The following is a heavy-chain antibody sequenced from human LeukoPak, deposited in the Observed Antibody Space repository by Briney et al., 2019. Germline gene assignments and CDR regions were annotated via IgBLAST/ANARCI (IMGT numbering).Heavy chain of an antibody. CDR1: GFTFSGFW. D-gene: IGHD6-6*01. CDR2: INSDGSEG. Sequence: QSGGSLRLSCAVSGFTFSGFWMSWSRQAPGKGLEWVASINSDGSEGYYADAVKGRFTISRDNAKNSLYLQINSLRAEDTAVYYCARSSYSSSSSVWGQGTMVTVSS. J-gene: IGHJ3*01. CDR3: ARSSYSSSSSV. V-gene: IGHV3-7*03.